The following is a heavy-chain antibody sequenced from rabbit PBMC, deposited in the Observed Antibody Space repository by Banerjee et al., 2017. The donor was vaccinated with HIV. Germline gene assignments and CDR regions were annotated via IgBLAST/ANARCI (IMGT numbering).Heavy chain of an antibody. CDR1: GFTIVNRYW. CDR3: ARDLAGSIAYL. CDR2: IVAGSSGST. D-gene: IGHD4-2*01. V-gene: IGHV1S45*01. Sequence: QEQLVESGGGLVKPEGSLTLTCTASGFTIVNRYWICWVRQAPGKGLEWIGCIVAGSSGSTYYASWVISRFTISKTSSTTVTLQMTSLTAADTATYFCARDLAGSIAYLWGQGTLVTVS. J-gene: IGHJ3*01.